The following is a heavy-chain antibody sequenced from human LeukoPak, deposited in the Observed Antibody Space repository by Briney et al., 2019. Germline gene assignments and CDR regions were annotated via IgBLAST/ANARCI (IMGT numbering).Heavy chain of an antibody. J-gene: IGHJ3*02. CDR2: IYPDDSDT. CDR3: ARQAYGSHFDAFDI. Sequence: GESLKISCKVSGYSFATYWIGWVRQMPGKGLEWMGIIYPDDSDTRYSPSFQGQVTISADKSISTAYLQWSSLKASDTAIYYCARQAYGSHFDAFDIWGQGTMVTVSS. CDR1: GYSFATYW. V-gene: IGHV5-51*01. D-gene: IGHD3-22*01.